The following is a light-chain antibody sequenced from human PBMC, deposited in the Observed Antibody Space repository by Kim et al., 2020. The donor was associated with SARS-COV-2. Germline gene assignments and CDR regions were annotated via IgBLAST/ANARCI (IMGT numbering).Light chain of an antibody. V-gene: IGKV1-33*01. CDR1: QHIREH. J-gene: IGKJ2*01. CDR2: QAS. CDR3: QQYVNLPYT. Sequence: SASVGDRVTITCQASQHIREHLNWYQHTPGKAPQLLIYQASILETGVLSRFSGSGYGTYFTLTINSLRPEDAATYYCQQYVNLPYTFGQGTKLEI.